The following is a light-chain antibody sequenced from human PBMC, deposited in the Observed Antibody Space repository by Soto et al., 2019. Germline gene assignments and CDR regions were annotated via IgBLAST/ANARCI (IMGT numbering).Light chain of an antibody. Sequence: DIPMTQSPSTLSASVGDRVTITCRASQYVSTWLAWYQKEPGKAPKVVIYDASHLQSDVPSRFSGSGSGTEFTLTISSLEPDDFATYYCQQSYSIPYTFGQGTRLEIK. CDR3: QQSYSIPYT. CDR2: DAS. V-gene: IGKV1-5*01. J-gene: IGKJ2*01. CDR1: QYVSTW.